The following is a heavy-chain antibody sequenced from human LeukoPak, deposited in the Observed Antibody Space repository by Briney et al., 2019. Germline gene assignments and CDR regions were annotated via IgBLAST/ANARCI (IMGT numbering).Heavy chain of an antibody. CDR2: INPNSGGT. D-gene: IGHD4-17*01. CDR3: ARDDVTTGGAIDY. V-gene: IGHV1-2*02. Sequence: ASVKLSCKASGYTFTVYYMHWVRQAPGQGLEWMGWINPNSGGTNYAQNFQGRVTMTRDTSISTAYMELSRLRSDDTAVYYCARDDVTTGGAIDYWGQGTLVTVSS. CDR1: GYTFTVYY. J-gene: IGHJ4*02.